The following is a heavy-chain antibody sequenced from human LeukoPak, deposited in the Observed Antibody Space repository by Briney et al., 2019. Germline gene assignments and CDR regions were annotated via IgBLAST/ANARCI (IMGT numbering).Heavy chain of an antibody. V-gene: IGHV1-2*06. Sequence: ASVKVSCKASGYTFTGYYMHWVRQAPGQGLEWMGRINPNSGGTNYAQKFQGRVTMTRDTSISTAYMELSRLRSDDTAVYYCARESSDSSGYWLDYYYYYGMDVWGQGTTVTVSS. J-gene: IGHJ6*02. CDR3: ARESSDSSGYWLDYYYYYGMDV. CDR1: GYTFTGYY. CDR2: INPNSGGT. D-gene: IGHD3-22*01.